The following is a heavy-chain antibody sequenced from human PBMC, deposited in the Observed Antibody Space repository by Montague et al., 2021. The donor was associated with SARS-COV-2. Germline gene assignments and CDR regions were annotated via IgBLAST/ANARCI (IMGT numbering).Heavy chain of an antibody. V-gene: IGHV4-31*03. CDR2: IYSSGST. J-gene: IGHJ2*01. Sequence: TLSLTCTVSGGSVTSTTYYWSWFRQRPGRGLEWVGFIYSSGSTAYSPSLENRLTMSIATSKNQFSLRPTSATAADTAVYYCAKGSGYPWGRGTRVAVSS. CDR1: GGSVTSTTYY. CDR3: AKGSGYP. D-gene: IGHD6-25*01.